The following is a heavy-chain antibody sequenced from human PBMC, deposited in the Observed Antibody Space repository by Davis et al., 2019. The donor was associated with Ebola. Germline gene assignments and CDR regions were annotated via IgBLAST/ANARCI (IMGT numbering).Heavy chain of an antibody. CDR1: GLTVGSTS. D-gene: IGHD3-22*01. Sequence: GESLKISCAASGLTVGSTSMNWVRQAPGKGLEWVSFPYSGGSAYYADAVRGRFTISRDNSKNPLYLQMNDLRAEDTAVYYCARELSAFSGYYVWGQGTLVTVSS. CDR2: PYSGGSA. CDR3: ARELSAFSGYYV. J-gene: IGHJ4*02. V-gene: IGHV3-66*01.